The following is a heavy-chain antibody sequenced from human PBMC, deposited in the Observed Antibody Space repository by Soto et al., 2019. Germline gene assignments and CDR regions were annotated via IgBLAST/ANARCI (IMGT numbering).Heavy chain of an antibody. CDR2: IYYSGST. V-gene: IGHV4-39*01. J-gene: IGHJ6*03. CDR3: ARRYYYGSGTPLQPYYYYYMDV. CDR1: GGSISSSSYY. Sequence: SETLSLTCTVSGGSISSSSYYWGWIRQPPGKGLEWIGSIYYSGSTYYNPSLKSRVTISVDTSKNQFSLKLSSVTAADTAVYYCARRYYYGSGTPLQPYYYYYMDVWGKGTTVTVSS. D-gene: IGHD3-10*01.